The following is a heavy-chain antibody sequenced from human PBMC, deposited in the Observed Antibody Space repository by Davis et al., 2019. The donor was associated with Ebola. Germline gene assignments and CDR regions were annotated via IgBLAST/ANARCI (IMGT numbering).Heavy chain of an antibody. CDR3: ARGPSTGNSFSY. J-gene: IGHJ4*02. D-gene: IGHD6-13*01. CDR1: GFTFSDYY. Sequence: GESLKISCAASGFTFSDYYMSWIRQAPGKGLEWVSYISSSGSTIYYADSVKGRFTISRDNAKNSLYLQMDSLRAEDTALYYCARGPSTGNSFSYWGQGTLVTVSS. V-gene: IGHV3-11*04. CDR2: ISSSGSTI.